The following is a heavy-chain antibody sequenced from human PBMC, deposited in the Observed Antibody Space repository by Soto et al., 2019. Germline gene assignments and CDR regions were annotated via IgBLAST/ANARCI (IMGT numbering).Heavy chain of an antibody. J-gene: IGHJ3*02. CDR2: IYYSGST. V-gene: IGHV4-59*08. CDR3: ARILYSSVAFDI. D-gene: IGHD6-25*01. Sequence: SETLSLTCTVSGGSISSYYWSWIRQPPGKGLEWIGYIYYSGSTNYNPSLKSRVTISVDTSKNQFSLKLSSVTAADTAVYYCARILYSSVAFDIWGQGTMVTVSS. CDR1: GGSISSYY.